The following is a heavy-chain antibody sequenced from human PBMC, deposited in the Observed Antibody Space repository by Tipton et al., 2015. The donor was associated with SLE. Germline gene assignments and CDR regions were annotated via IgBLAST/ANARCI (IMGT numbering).Heavy chain of an antibody. J-gene: IGHJ4*02. D-gene: IGHD3-10*01. V-gene: IGHV3-30-3*01. Sequence: SLRLSCVASGFTFSSYDLHWVRRAPGKGLEWLSLISYHGDDKVYSDSVKGRFTISRDNAKNSLYLQMNSLRAEDTALYYCARDDGGITMLRGPHDFWGQGTLVNVSS. CDR3: ARDDGGITMLRGPHDF. CDR1: GFTFSSYD. CDR2: ISYHGDDK.